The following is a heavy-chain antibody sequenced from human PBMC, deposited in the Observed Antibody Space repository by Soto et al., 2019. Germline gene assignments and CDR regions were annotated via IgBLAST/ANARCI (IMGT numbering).Heavy chain of an antibody. D-gene: IGHD2-21*02. CDR2: INAGNGNT. J-gene: IGHJ4*02. CDR1: VYTFTIYA. CDR3: ARSIVVVTALDY. V-gene: IGHV1-3*01. Sequence: ASVKVSCKASVYTFTIYAMHWVRQAPGQRLEWMGWINAGNGNTKYSQKFQGRVTITRDTSASTAYMELSSLRSEDTAVYYCARSIVVVTALDYWGRGTLVTVSS.